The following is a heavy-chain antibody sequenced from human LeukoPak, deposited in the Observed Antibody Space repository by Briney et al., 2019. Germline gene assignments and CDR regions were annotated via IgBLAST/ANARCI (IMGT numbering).Heavy chain of an antibody. J-gene: IGHJ2*01. D-gene: IGHD3-16*01. CDR1: GYTFNGYY. CDR3: ARDTLLITGWYFDL. V-gene: IGHV1-2*02. CDR2: INPNSGVT. Sequence: ASVKVSCKASGYTFNGYYIYWVRQAPGQGLEWMGWINPNSGVTEYAPKFQGRVTMTRDTSISTAYMELSSLRSDDTAVYYCARDTLLITGWYFDLWGRGTLVTVSS.